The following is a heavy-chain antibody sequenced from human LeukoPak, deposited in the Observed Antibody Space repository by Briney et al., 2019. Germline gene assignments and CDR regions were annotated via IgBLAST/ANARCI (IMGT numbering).Heavy chain of an antibody. D-gene: IGHD1-1*01. V-gene: IGHV3-23*01. CDR2: ISGSGGST. CDR3: AKGRNYNWNDLSAFDI. Sequence: PGGSLRLSCAASGFTFSSYAMSWVRQAPGKGLEWVSAISGSGGSTYYADSVKGRFTISRDNSKNTLYLQMNSLRAEDTAVYYCAKGRNYNWNDLSAFDIWGQGTMVTVSS. CDR1: GFTFSSYA. J-gene: IGHJ3*02.